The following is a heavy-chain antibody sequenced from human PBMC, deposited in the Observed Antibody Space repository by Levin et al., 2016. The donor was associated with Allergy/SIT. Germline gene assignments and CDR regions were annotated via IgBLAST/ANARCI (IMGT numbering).Heavy chain of an antibody. V-gene: IGHV3-33*08. D-gene: IGHD1-26*01. CDR1: GFTFSNAW. Sequence: GESLKISCAASGFTFSNAWMSWVRQAPGKGLEWVAVIWYDGSNKYYADSVKGRFTISRLNSRNTLYLQMTNLRAEDTAVYYCANSGSYYAGVDYWGQGTLVTVSS. J-gene: IGHJ4*02. CDR2: IWYDGSNK. CDR3: ANSGSYYAGVDY.